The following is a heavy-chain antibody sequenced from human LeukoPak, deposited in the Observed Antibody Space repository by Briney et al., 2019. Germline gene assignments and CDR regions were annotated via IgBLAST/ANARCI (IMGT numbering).Heavy chain of an antibody. Sequence: GGSLRLSCAASGFTFSSYAMNWVRQAPGKGPEWVAVISYDGSNKYYADSVKGRFTISRDNSKTSLYLQMNSLRAEDTAVYYCARDWGYYYDTPYYYGMDFWGQGTTVTVSS. CDR1: GFTFSSYA. D-gene: IGHD3-22*01. J-gene: IGHJ6*02. V-gene: IGHV3-30-3*01. CDR2: ISYDGSNK. CDR3: ARDWGYYYDTPYYYGMDF.